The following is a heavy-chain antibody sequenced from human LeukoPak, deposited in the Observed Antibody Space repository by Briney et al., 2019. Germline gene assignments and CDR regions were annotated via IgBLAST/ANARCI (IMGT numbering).Heavy chain of an antibody. V-gene: IGHV3-11*01. CDR2: ISSSGSTI. CDR1: GFTFSDYY. J-gene: IGHJ4*02. D-gene: IGHD3-10*01. CDR3: ARGNMGNGLLWFGEGYSSTTFDY. Sequence: GGSLRLSCAASGFTFSDYYMSWIRQAPGKGLEWVSYISSSGSTIYYADSVKGRFTISRDNAKNSLYLQMNSLRAEDTAVYYCARGNMGNGLLWFGEGYSSTTFDYWGQGTLVTVSS.